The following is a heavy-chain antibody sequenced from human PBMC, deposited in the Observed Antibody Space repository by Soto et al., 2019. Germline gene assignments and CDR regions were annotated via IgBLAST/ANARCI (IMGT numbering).Heavy chain of an antibody. CDR2: VYYSGIT. CDR3: ARHVVAATTGGWFDP. D-gene: IGHD2-15*01. V-gene: IGHV4-39*01. CDR1: GGSVSSQTHF. J-gene: IGHJ5*02. Sequence: SETLSLTCSVSGGSVSSQTHFWSWIRRAPGKGLEWIGCVYYSGITNSNPSLKSRVTISVDTSKNQFSLKLSSVTAADKAVYYCARHVVAATTGGWFDPCGQGTLVTVSS.